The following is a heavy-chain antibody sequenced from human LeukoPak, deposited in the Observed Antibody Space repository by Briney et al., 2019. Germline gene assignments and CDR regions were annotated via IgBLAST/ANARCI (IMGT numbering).Heavy chain of an antibody. Sequence: ASVKVSCKASGYTFTSYYMHWVRQAPGQGLEWMGWINPNSGGTNYAQRFQGRVTMTRDTSISTAYMELSRLRSDDTAVYYCARDILGATWGDYWGQGTLVTVSS. D-gene: IGHD1-26*01. V-gene: IGHV1-2*02. CDR2: INPNSGGT. CDR3: ARDILGATWGDY. CDR1: GYTFTSYY. J-gene: IGHJ4*02.